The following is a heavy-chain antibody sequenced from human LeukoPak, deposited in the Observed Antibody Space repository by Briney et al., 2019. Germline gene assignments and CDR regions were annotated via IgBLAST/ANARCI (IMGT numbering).Heavy chain of an antibody. CDR2: ISGSGDST. D-gene: IGHD6-13*01. J-gene: IGHJ4*02. Sequence: GGSLRLSCAASGFTFSTYGMNWVRQAPGKGLEWVSGISGSGDSTYYADSVKGRFTISRDNSKNTLYLQMNSLRAEDTALYYCAKGGVYSSSWGDYWGQGTLVTVPS. CDR3: AKGGVYSSSWGDY. CDR1: GFTFSTYG. V-gene: IGHV3-23*01.